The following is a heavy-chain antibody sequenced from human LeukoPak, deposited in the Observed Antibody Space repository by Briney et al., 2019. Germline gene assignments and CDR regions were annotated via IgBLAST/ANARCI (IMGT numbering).Heavy chain of an antibody. CDR1: GGASRGFL. CDR3: ARGLRDEERYYKYYYMDV. Sequence: KASKTLSLTGSISGGASRGFLGTWVSQTSRKGLEWIGYIHTIETKYNPSLQSRVSMSIDTSKNQFSLNLRSVTAADTAVYYCARGLRDEERYYKYYYMDVWGKGTTVTVSS. V-gene: IGHV4-4*09. J-gene: IGHJ6*03. CDR2: IHTIET. D-gene: IGHD3-22*01.